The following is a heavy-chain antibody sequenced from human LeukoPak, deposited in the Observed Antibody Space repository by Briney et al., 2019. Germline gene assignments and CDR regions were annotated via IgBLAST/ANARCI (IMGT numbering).Heavy chain of an antibody. D-gene: IGHD3-22*01. CDR3: ARGVRDYYDSSGYYDDY. J-gene: IGHJ4*02. Sequence: SVKVSCKASGGTFSSYAISWVRQAPGQGLEWMGGIIPIFGTANYAQKFQGRVTITADESTSTAYMELGSLRSEDTAVYYCARGVRDYYDSSGYYDDYWGQGTLVTVSS. V-gene: IGHV1-69*13. CDR1: GGTFSSYA. CDR2: IIPIFGTA.